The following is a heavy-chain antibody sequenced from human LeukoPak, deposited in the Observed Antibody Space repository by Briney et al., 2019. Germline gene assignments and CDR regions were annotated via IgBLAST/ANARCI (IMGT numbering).Heavy chain of an antibody. J-gene: IGHJ4*02. CDR2: ISDRGGST. D-gene: IGHD3-10*02. Sequence: GGSLRPSCSASGFTFSTFAMNWVRQAPGKGLEWVSAISDRGGSTYYADSVKGRFTISRDNSKNTLYLQMDSLRHDDTAVYFCAKEFVRSYYYVFDYWGQGTLVTVSS. CDR1: GFTFSTFA. CDR3: AKEFVRSYYYVFDY. V-gene: IGHV3-23*01.